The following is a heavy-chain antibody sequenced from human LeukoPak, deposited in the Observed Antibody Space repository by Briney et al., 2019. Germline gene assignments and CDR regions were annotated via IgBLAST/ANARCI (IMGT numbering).Heavy chain of an antibody. CDR3: AREFGDYGGYFDL. Sequence: GGSLRLSCVTSGFLFSNYWMSWARQAPGKGLEWVANIKHDGSEKYYVDSVEGRFTISRGDSKKSLFLRMNSLRADDTAVYFCAREFGDYGGYFDLWGRGTLVTVSS. CDR2: IKHDGSEK. V-gene: IGHV3-7*01. CDR1: GFLFSNYW. D-gene: IGHD4-17*01. J-gene: IGHJ2*01.